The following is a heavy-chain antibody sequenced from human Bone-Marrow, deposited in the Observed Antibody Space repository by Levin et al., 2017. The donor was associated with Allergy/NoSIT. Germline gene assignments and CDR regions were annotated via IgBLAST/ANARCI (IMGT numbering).Heavy chain of an antibody. V-gene: IGHV1-2*02. D-gene: IGHD3-16*01. J-gene: IGHJ6*02. Sequence: ASVKVSCKASGYTFTGYYMHWVGQAPGQGLEWMGWINPNSGGTNYAQKFQGRVTMTRDTSISTAYMELSRLRSDDTAVYYCARGGPLMITFGGGSMDVWGQGTTVTVSS. CDR2: INPNSGGT. CDR1: GYTFTGYY. CDR3: ARGGPLMITFGGGSMDV.